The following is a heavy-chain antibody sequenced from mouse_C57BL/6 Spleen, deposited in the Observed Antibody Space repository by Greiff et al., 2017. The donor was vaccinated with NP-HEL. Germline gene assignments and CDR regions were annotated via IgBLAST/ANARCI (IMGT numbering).Heavy chain of an antibody. J-gene: IGHJ3*01. D-gene: IGHD3-2*02. CDR1: GFTFSSYA. CDR2: ISDGGSYT. Sequence: DVKLVESGGGLVKPGGSLKLSCAASGFTFSSYAMSWVRQTPEKRLEWVATISDGGSYTYYPDNVKGRFTISRDNAKNNLYLQMSHLKSEDTAMYYCARDRGSSGYVAWFAYWGQGTLVTVSA. CDR3: ARDRGSSGYVAWFAY. V-gene: IGHV5-4*01.